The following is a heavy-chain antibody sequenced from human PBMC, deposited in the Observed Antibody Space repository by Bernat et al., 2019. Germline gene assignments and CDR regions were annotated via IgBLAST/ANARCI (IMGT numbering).Heavy chain of an antibody. CDR2: ISYDGSHK. CDR3: AKVAARYCSGGSCSSGYFDY. J-gene: IGHJ4*02. V-gene: IGHV3-30*18. CDR1: GFTFGSYG. D-gene: IGHD2-15*01. Sequence: QVQLVESGGGVVQPGGSLRLSCAASGFTFGSYGIHWVRQAPGKGLEWVAGISYDGSHKYYADSVKGRFTISRDNSTGTLYRQMESLRAEDTAVYYCAKVAARYCSGGSCSSGYFDYWGQGNLVTISA.